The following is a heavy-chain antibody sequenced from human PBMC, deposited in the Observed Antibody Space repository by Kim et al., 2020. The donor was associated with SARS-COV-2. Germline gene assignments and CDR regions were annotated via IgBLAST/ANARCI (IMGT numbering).Heavy chain of an antibody. CDR3: ASRHHGSGSSYDAFDI. D-gene: IGHD3-10*01. CDR1: GFTFSSYS. CDR2: ISSSSSYI. Sequence: GGSLRLSCAASGFTFSSYSMNWVRQAPGKGLEWVSSISSSSSYIYYADSVKGRFTISRDNAKNSLYLQMNSLRAEDTAVYYCASRHHGSGSSYDAFDIWGQGTMVTVSS. J-gene: IGHJ3*02. V-gene: IGHV3-21*01.